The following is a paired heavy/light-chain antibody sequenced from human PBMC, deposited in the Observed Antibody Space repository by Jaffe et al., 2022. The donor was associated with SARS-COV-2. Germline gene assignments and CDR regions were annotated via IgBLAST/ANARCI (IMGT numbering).Heavy chain of an antibody. CDR2: ISFDGSNK. J-gene: IGHJ4*02. CDR1: GFTFSNFA. D-gene: IGHD3-22*01. CDR3: AREANSNYFDSGPLDY. V-gene: IGHV3-30*04. Sequence: QVYLVESGGGVVQPGRSLRLSCAASGFTFSNFAIHWVRQAPGKGLEWMAVISFDGSNKYYADSVKGRFTISRDNSKNTLYLQMNTLKTEDTALYYCAREANSNYFDSGPLDYWGQGTLVSVSS.
Light chain of an antibody. J-gene: IGLJ1*01. V-gene: IGLV2-18*02. CDR1: SSDVGSYNR. CDR3: SSYTTDSRRI. Sequence: QSALTQPPSVSGSPGQSVTISCTGTSSDVGSYNRVSWYQQSPGTAPKLMIYEVSDRPSGVPDRFSGSKSGNTASLTISGLQTEDEADYYCSSYTTDSRRIFGTGTKVTVL. CDR2: EVS.